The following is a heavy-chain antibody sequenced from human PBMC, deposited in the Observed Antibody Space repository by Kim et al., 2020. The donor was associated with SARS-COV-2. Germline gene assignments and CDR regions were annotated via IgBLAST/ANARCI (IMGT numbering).Heavy chain of an antibody. Sequence: KYYVNSVKGRFTISRDNAKNSLYLQITSLRAEDTAVYYCARVRPGTTFDYWGQGTLVTVSS. CDR2: K. V-gene: IGHV3-7*03. D-gene: IGHD4-17*01. CDR3: ARVRPGTTFDY. J-gene: IGHJ4*02.